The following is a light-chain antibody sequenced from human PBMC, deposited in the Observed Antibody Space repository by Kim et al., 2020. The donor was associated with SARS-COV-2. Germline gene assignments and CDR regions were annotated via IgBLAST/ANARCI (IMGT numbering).Light chain of an antibody. V-gene: IGLV3-1*01. Sequence: SYELTQPPSVSVSPGQTASITCSGDKLGDKYACWYQQKPGQSPVLVIYQDSKRPSGIPERFSGSNSGNTATLTISGTQAMDEADYYCQVWDSSTTSVVFGGGTKLTVL. CDR2: QDS. J-gene: IGLJ2*01. CDR1: KLGDKY. CDR3: QVWDSSTTSVV.